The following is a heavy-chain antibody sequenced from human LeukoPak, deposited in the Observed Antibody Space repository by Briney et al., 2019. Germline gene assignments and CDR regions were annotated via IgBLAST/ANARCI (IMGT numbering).Heavy chain of an antibody. CDR2: ISPGDGNT. CDR1: GFTFSSYA. D-gene: IGHD5-12*01. J-gene: IGHJ4*02. CDR3: TKSGGYSFSDY. V-gene: IGHV3-23*01. Sequence: GGSLRLSCAASGFTFSSYAMNWVRQAPGKGLEWVSAISPGDGNTFYADSVKGRFTISRDNSKNTLYLQMNSLRAEDTAVYYCTKSGGYSFSDYWGQGTLVTVSS.